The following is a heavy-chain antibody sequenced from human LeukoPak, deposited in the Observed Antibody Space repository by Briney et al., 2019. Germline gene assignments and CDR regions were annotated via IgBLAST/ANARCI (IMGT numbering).Heavy chain of an antibody. CDR3: ARERPEDVVVVPADTLPSRYYYYGMDV. CDR1: GGSISSHY. CDR2: IYTSGST. D-gene: IGHD2-2*01. Sequence: PSETLSLTCTVSGGSISSHYWSWIRQPAGKGLEWIGRIYTSGSTNWKPSLKSRVTMSIDTSKNQFSLKLRSVTAADTAVYYCARERPEDVVVVPADTLPSRYYYYGMDVWGQGTTVTVSS. J-gene: IGHJ6*02. V-gene: IGHV4-4*07.